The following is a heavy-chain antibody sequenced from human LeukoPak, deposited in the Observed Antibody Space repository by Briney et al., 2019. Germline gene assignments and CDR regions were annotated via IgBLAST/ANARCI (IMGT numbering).Heavy chain of an antibody. D-gene: IGHD3-10*01. CDR3: ARHGSVRSPLGP. J-gene: IGHJ5*02. CDR1: GGSISSYY. Sequence: SETLSLTCTVSGGSISSYYWSWIRQPPGKGLEWIGYIYATGSTNYNPSLKSRVTISVDMSKNQFSLNLRSVTAADTAVYYCARHGSVRSPLGPWGQGTLVTVSS. CDR2: IYATGST. V-gene: IGHV4-4*09.